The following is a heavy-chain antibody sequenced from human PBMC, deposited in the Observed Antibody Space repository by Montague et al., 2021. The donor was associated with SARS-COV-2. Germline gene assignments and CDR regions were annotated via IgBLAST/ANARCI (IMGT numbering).Heavy chain of an antibody. CDR3: ARYSVSEDGTFFRSYFDP. V-gene: IGHV4-59*08. J-gene: IGHJ5*02. Sequence: SETLSLTCTVSGGSIRDYYWNWIRQPPGKGLEWIGYIFYNGNTKYNPSLESRVTLSVDTPGNQFFLSLRSVTASDTATYFCARYSVSEDGTFFRSYFDPWGQGAQVIVSS. CDR1: GGSIRDYY. D-gene: IGHD1-1*01. CDR2: IFYNGNT.